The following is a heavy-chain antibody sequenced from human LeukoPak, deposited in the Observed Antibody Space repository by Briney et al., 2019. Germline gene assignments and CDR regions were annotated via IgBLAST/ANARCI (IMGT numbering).Heavy chain of an antibody. Sequence: ASVKVSCKASGYTFTGYYMHWVRQAPGQGLEWMGWINPNSGGTNYAQKFPGRVTMTRETSISAAYMELNRLRSDDTAVYYCARGDGDGYNFWYWGQGTLVTVPS. D-gene: IGHD5-24*01. CDR1: GYTFTGYY. CDR3: ARGDGDGYNFWY. J-gene: IGHJ4*02. CDR2: INPNSGGT. V-gene: IGHV1-2*02.